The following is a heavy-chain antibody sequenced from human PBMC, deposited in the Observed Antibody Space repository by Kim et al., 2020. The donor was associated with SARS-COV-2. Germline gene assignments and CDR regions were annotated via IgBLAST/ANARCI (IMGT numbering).Heavy chain of an antibody. Sequence: SETLSLTCTVSGASISSYYWSWIRQPPGKGLEWIGYIYYNGSPTYKLSLKSRVTISIDTTKNQFSLNLSSMTPADTAVYYCARLQNSWNYPFAYWGQGT. CDR1: GASISSYY. CDR2: IYYNGSP. V-gene: IGHV4-59*01. D-gene: IGHD1-7*01. J-gene: IGHJ4*02. CDR3: ARLQNSWNYPFAY.